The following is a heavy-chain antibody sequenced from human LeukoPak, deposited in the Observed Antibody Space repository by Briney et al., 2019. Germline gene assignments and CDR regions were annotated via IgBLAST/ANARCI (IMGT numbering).Heavy chain of an antibody. V-gene: IGHV3-7*01. J-gene: IGHJ4*02. D-gene: IGHD5-18*01. Sequence: PGGSLRLSFAASGFTLSTYWMSWVRQAPGKGLEWVANIKQDGSEKYYVDSVKGRFTISRDNAKNSLYLQMNSLRAEDTAVYYCATEKDADMVLDYWGQGTLVTVSS. CDR1: GFTLSTYW. CDR2: IKQDGSEK. CDR3: ATEKDADMVLDY.